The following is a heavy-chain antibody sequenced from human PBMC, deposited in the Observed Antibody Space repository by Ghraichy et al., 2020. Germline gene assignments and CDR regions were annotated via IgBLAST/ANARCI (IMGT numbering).Heavy chain of an antibody. CDR2: ISSSGSSI. CDR3: ATNSGRLELWKEVHH. V-gene: IGHV3-11*01. D-gene: IGHD3-16*01. Sequence: GGSLRLSCAGSGFMFNDYYMSWIRQAPGKGLEWISYISSSGSSIYYADSVRGRFTVSRDNSKNSLFLQMNSLKAEDTAVYYCATNSGRLELWKEVHHRGQGTLVTVSS. CDR1: GFMFNDYY. J-gene: IGHJ4*02.